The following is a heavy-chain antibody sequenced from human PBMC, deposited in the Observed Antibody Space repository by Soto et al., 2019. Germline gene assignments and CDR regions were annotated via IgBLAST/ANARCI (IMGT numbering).Heavy chain of an antibody. J-gene: IGHJ6*02. CDR1: GYTFTGYY. Sequence: GASVKVSCKASGYTFTGYYMYWVRQAPGQGLEWMGWINPNSGGTNYAQKFQGWVTMTRDTSISTAYMELSRLRSDDTAVYYCARNGIAARPESLSEYYYYGMDVWGQGTTVTVSS. CDR3: ARNGIAARPESLSEYYYYGMDV. CDR2: INPNSGGT. D-gene: IGHD6-6*01. V-gene: IGHV1-2*04.